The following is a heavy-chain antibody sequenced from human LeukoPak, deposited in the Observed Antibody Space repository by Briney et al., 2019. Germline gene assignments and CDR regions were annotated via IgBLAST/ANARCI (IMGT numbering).Heavy chain of an antibody. CDR2: IYYSGST. CDR1: GGSISSGGYY. Sequence: SETLSLTCTVSGGSISSGGYYWSWLRQHPGTGLEWIGYIYYSGSTYYNPSLKSRVTISVDTSKNQFSLKLSSVTAADTAVYYCARTSDYYDSSGYYALPIDYWGQGTLVTVSS. V-gene: IGHV4-31*03. J-gene: IGHJ4*02. CDR3: ARTSDYYDSSGYYALPIDY. D-gene: IGHD3-22*01.